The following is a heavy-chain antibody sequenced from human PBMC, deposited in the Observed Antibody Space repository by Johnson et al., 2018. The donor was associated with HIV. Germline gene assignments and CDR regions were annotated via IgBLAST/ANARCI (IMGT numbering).Heavy chain of an antibody. V-gene: IGHV3-30*18. Sequence: QVQLVESGGGVVQPGRSLRLSCAASGFIFSTYAMHWVRQVPGKGLEWVALISYDGTDKYYADSVKGRFTISRDNSKNTLYLQMNSLRVEDTAVYHCAKDLVSAAAGTRNAFEIWGQGTMVTVSS. J-gene: IGHJ3*02. CDR2: ISYDGTDK. D-gene: IGHD6-13*01. CDR1: GFIFSTYA. CDR3: AKDLVSAAAGTRNAFEI.